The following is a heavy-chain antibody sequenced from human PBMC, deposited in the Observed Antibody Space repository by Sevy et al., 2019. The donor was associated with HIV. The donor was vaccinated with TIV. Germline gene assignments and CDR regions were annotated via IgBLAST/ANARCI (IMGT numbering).Heavy chain of an antibody. Sequence: GESLKISCAASGFTFSSYAVSWVRQAPGKGLEWVSAISGSGGSTYYADSVKGRFTISRDNSKNTLYLQMNSLRAEDTAVYYCAKETSITMVRGVLEALDIRGQGTMVTVSS. CDR3: AKETSITMVRGVLEALDI. D-gene: IGHD3-10*01. J-gene: IGHJ3*02. V-gene: IGHV3-23*01. CDR2: ISGSGGST. CDR1: GFTFSSYA.